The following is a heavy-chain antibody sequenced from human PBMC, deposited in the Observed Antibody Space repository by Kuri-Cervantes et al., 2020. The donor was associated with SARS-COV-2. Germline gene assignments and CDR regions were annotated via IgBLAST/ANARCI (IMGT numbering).Heavy chain of an antibody. D-gene: IGHD3-10*01. CDR2: ISYDGSNK. J-gene: IGHJ5*02. Sequence: SCKASGYTFTSYGISWVRQAPGQGLEWVAVISYDGSNKYYADSVKGRFTISRDNSKNTLYLQMNSLRAEDTAVYYCARNNYGGSGSGNWFDPWGQGTLVTVSS. CDR3: ARNNYGGSGSGNWFDP. CDR1: GYTFTSYG. V-gene: IGHV3-30*16.